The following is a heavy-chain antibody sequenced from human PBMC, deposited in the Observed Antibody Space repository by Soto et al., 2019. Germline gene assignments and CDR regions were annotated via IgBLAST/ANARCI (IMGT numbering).Heavy chain of an antibody. D-gene: IGHD6-13*01. CDR2: IIPFFGNA. V-gene: IGHV1-69*13. CDR1: GYIVTSYA. Sequence: SVHVSCKASGYIVTSYAISWVRQAPGQGLEWMGWIIPFFGNANYAQKFQGRVTITADESTSTAYMELSSLRSEDTAVYYCAVGLIAAAGTVYHGMDVWGQGTTVTVFS. CDR3: AVGLIAAAGTVYHGMDV. J-gene: IGHJ6*02.